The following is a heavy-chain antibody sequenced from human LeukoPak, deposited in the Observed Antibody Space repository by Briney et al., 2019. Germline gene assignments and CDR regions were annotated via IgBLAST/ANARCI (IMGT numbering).Heavy chain of an antibody. V-gene: IGHV4-39*01. D-gene: IGHD1-26*01. Sequence: SETLSLTCAVSGASISGSGYYLGWIRQPPGRGLEWIGNIYYTGSTYYNASLQSRVTISIDMSKNQFSLRLNSVTAADTAMYYCVKSGGYGLIDYWGQGTLVTVSS. CDR2: IYYTGST. J-gene: IGHJ4*02. CDR1: GASISGSGYY. CDR3: VKSGGYGLIDY.